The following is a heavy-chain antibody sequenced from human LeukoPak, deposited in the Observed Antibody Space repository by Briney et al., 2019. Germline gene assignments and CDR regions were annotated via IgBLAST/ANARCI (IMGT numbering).Heavy chain of an antibody. CDR1: GFTFGNYG. J-gene: IGHJ4*02. Sequence: GASLRLSCAASGFTFGNYGMSWVRQAPGKGLEWVSTINENAANTHYADSVKGRFTISRDNSKNTLVLQMNSLRADDTALYYCTKGDGGWYPIDYWGQGTLVSVSS. CDR2: INENAANT. D-gene: IGHD6-19*01. V-gene: IGHV3-23*01. CDR3: TKGDGGWYPIDY.